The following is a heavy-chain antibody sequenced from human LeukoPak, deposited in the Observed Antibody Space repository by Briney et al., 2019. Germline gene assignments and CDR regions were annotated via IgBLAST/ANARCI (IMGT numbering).Heavy chain of an antibody. CDR1: GGSISSFF. CDR2: VYDSGST. CDR3: ATDYGDRSYWYFDL. V-gene: IGHV4-59*01. J-gene: IGHJ2*01. D-gene: IGHD4-17*01. Sequence: SETLSLTCTVSGGSISSFFWSWIRQPPWKALQWIGYVYDSGSTNFNPSLKGRVSISVDTSKNQFSLKLSSVTAADTAVYYCATDYGDRSYWYFDLWGRGTLVTVSS.